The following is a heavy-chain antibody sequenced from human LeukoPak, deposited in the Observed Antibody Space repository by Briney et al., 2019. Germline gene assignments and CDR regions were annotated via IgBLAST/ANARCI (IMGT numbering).Heavy chain of an antibody. Sequence: SETLSLTCTVSGGSISSGYYYWSWIRQPPGKGLEWIGYIDYSGSTYYHPSLKSRVTISVETSKNQFSLKLSSVTAADTAVYYCARGSRYDRFDYWGQGTLVTVSS. V-gene: IGHV4-30-4*08. CDR1: GGSISSGYYY. CDR2: IDYSGST. CDR3: ARGSRYDRFDY. J-gene: IGHJ4*02. D-gene: IGHD5-12*01.